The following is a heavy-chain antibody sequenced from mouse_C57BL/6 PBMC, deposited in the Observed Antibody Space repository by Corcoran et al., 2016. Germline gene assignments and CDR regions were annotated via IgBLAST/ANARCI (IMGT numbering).Heavy chain of an antibody. Sequence: EVQLQQSGPELVKPGASVKISCKASGYTFTDYYMNWVKQSHGKSLEWIGDINPNNGGTSYNQKFKGKATLTVDKSSSTAYMELRSLTSEDSAVYYCARAELYNGPFDYWGQGTTLTVSS. V-gene: IGHV1-26*01. CDR1: GYTFTDYY. D-gene: IGHD1-1*01. CDR2: INPNNGGT. J-gene: IGHJ2*01. CDR3: ARAELYNGPFDY.